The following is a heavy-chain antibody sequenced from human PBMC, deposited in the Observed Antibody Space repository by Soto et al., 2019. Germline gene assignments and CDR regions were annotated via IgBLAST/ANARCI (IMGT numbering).Heavy chain of an antibody. CDR1: GFTFSAHG. CDR2: IWYDGGTK. CDR3: ARGGGGGSARYFDY. V-gene: IGHV3-33*01. D-gene: IGHD6-25*01. Sequence: SLRLSCAVSGFTFSAHGMHWVRQAPGKGLEWVAVIWYDGGTKYHADSVKGRFTISRDNSKNILYLQMNGLRAEDTAVYYCARGGGGGSARYFDYWGQGTPVTVSS. J-gene: IGHJ4*02.